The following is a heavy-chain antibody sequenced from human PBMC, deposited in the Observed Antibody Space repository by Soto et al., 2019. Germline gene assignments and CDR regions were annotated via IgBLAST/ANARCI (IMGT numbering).Heavy chain of an antibody. V-gene: IGHV1-18*01. CDR1: GYTFTSYG. J-gene: IGHJ4*02. CDR3: ARPTAGYYDFWSGYVSTSYYFDY. CDR2: ISAYNGNT. D-gene: IGHD3-3*01. Sequence: GASVKVSCKASGYTFTSYGISWVRQAPGQGLEWMGWISAYNGNTNYAQKLQGRVTMTTDTSTSTAYMELRSLRSDDTAVYYCARPTAGYYDFWSGYVSTSYYFDYWGQGTLLTVSS.